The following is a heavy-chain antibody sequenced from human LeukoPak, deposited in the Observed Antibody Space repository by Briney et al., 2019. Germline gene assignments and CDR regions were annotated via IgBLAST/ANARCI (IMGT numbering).Heavy chain of an antibody. CDR1: GYSFTDYW. Sequence: GESLKISCKASGYSFTDYWIGWVRQMPGKGLGGMGIIYPRDSHTIYSPSFQGQVTVSADKSITTAYLQWSSLKASDTAIYYCTRVDFYYYYMDFWGKGTTVSVSS. CDR3: TRVDFYYYYMDF. CDR2: IYPRDSHT. V-gene: IGHV5-51*01. J-gene: IGHJ6*03.